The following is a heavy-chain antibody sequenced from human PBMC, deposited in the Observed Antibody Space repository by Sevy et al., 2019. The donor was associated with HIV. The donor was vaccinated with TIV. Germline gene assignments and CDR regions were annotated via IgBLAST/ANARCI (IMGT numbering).Heavy chain of an antibody. V-gene: IGHV3-30*04. CDR3: ARDRLLSLLDF. D-gene: IGHD2-21*01. J-gene: IGHJ4*02. CDR1: RFNFSNYA. CDR2: ILHDGSNE. Sequence: GGSLRLSCAASRFNFSNYAMYWVRQAPGKGLEWVALILHDGSNEHYADSVKGRFTISRDNSQNTVYLQMNSLRPEDTAVYYCARDRLLSLLDFWGQGTLVTVSS.